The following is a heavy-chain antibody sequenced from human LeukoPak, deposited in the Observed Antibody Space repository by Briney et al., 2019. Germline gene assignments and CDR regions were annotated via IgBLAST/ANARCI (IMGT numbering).Heavy chain of an antibody. CDR3: AKDSNLHGDYVGAFDY. Sequence: GSLRLSCAASGFTFSSYGMHWVRQAPGKGLEWVAFIRYDGSNKYYADSVKGRFTISRDNSKNTLYLQMNSLRAEDTAVYYCAKDSNLHGDYVGAFDYWGQGTLVTVSS. J-gene: IGHJ4*02. CDR2: IRYDGSNK. V-gene: IGHV3-30*02. CDR1: GFTFSSYG. D-gene: IGHD4-17*01.